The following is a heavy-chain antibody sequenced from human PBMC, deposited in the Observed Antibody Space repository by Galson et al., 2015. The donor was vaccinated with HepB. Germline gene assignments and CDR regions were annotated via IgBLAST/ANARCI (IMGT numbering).Heavy chain of an antibody. D-gene: IGHD3-10*01. CDR1: GFTSSSYT. CDR2: ISSTGTTM. J-gene: IGHJ2*01. Sequence: SLRLSCAASGFTSSSYTMNWVRQAPGKGLESVSYISSTGTTMYYADSAKGRFTISRDNAKNSLYLQMNSLRDEDTAVYYCARVLFGSCSSSAYLYFDLWGRGGLVTVSS. CDR3: ARVLFGSCSSSAYLYFDL. V-gene: IGHV3-48*02.